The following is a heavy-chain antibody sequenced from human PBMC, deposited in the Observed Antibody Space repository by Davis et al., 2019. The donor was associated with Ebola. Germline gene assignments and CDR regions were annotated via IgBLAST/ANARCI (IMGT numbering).Heavy chain of an antibody. CDR1: GFTFSSYW. D-gene: IGHD2-15*01. CDR2: IYYSGST. Sequence: SQTLSLTCAASGFTFSSYWRSWIRQHPGKGLEWIGYIYYSGSTYYNPSLKSRVTISVDTSKNQFSLKLSSVTAADTAVYYCARSGYLDYWGQGTLVTVSS. CDR3: ARSGYLDY. J-gene: IGHJ4*02. V-gene: IGHV4-31*02.